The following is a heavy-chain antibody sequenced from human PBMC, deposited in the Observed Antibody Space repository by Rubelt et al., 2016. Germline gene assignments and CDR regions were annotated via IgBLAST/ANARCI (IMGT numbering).Heavy chain of an antibody. CDR1: GGSFSGYY. Sequence: QVQLQQWGAGLLKPSETLSLTCAVYGGSFSGYYWSWIRQPPGKGLEWIGEINHSGSTNYNPSLKRRGTISVDTSKNQLSLKLSSVTAADTAVYYCARLLISGDYLDYWGQGTLVTVSS. D-gene: IGHD3-10*01. CDR2: INHSGST. V-gene: IGHV4-34*01. CDR3: ARLLISGDYLDY. J-gene: IGHJ4*02.